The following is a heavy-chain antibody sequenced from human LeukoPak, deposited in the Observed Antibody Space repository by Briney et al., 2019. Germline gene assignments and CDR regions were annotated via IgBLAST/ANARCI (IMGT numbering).Heavy chain of an antibody. CDR2: IIPIFGTA. J-gene: IGHJ4*02. CDR3: ARAERGYSNPDY. V-gene: IGHV1-69*05. D-gene: IGHD4-11*01. Sequence: GASVKVSCXASGGTFSSYAISWVRQAPGQGLEWMGRIIPIFGTANYAQKFQGRVTITTDESTSTAYMELSSLRSEDTAVYYCARAERGYSNPDYWGQGTLVTVSS. CDR1: GGTFSSYA.